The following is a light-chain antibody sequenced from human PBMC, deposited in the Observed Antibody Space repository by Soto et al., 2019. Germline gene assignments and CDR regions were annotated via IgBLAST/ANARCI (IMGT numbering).Light chain of an antibody. CDR1: QSIGSW. CDR2: DAS. Sequence: DIQMTQSPSTLSASLGDRVTITCRASQSIGSWLAWYQQKPGKAPKLLTYDASSLESGVPSRFSGSGSGTEFTLTISSLQPDDFATYYCQQYNSYSLTFGQGTKVHIK. CDR3: QQYNSYSLT. V-gene: IGKV1-5*01. J-gene: IGKJ1*01.